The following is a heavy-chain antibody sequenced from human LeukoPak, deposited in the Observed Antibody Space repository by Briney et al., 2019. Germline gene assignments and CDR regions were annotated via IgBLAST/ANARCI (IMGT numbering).Heavy chain of an antibody. CDR3: ARASPIYSSSSGHWFDP. Sequence: SETLSLTCTVSGYSISNDYYWGWIRQPPGKGLEWIGAIYHSGPTYYNPSLKSRVTISLDSSKNQFSLNLTSVIAADTAVYYCARASPIYSSSSGHWFDPWGQGTLVTVSS. CDR2: IYHSGPT. D-gene: IGHD6-6*01. V-gene: IGHV4-38-2*02. J-gene: IGHJ5*02. CDR1: GYSISNDYY.